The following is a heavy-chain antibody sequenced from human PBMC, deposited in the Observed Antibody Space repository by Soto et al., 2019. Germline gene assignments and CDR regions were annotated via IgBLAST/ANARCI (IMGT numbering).Heavy chain of an antibody. CDR3: ARDSAAVAGY. J-gene: IGHJ4*02. D-gene: IGHD6-19*01. CDR2: ISYEGSNK. Sequence: QVQLVESGGGVVQPGRSLRLSCAASGFTFSSYAMHWVRQAPGKGLEWVAVISYEGSNKYYADSVKGRFTISRDNSKNTLNLQMNSLRAEDTAVYYCARDSAAVAGYWGQGSLVTVSS. V-gene: IGHV3-30-3*01. CDR1: GFTFSSYA.